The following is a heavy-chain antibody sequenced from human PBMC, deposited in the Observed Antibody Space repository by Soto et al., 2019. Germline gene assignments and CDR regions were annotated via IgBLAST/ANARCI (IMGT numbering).Heavy chain of an antibody. CDR2: ISAYSGKT. CDR1: GYTFTTYG. D-gene: IGHD3-16*01. Sequence: QVQLVQSGGEVKNPGASVKVSCKTSGYTFTTYGISWVRQAPGQGLEWVGWISAYSGKTHYAQKFQGKVTMNTDTSTSTAYLELRSLRSDDPAVYYCARDPYLGDHQYWGQGTLVTVSS. CDR3: ARDPYLGDHQY. V-gene: IGHV1-18*01. J-gene: IGHJ4*02.